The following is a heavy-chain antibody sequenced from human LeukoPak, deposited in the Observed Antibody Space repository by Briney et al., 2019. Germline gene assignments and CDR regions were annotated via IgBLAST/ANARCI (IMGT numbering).Heavy chain of an antibody. CDR3: ARDRVETNIVVVTAIPSAGWFDP. V-gene: IGHV3-30*04. J-gene: IGHJ5*02. D-gene: IGHD2-21*02. CDR2: ISYDGRNK. Sequence: GGSLRLSCAASGFTFSSYAMHWVRQAPGKGLEWVAVISYDGRNKYYADSVKGRFTIYRENSKNTLYLQMNSLRAEDTAVYYCARDRVETNIVVVTAIPSAGWFDPWGQGTLVTVSS. CDR1: GFTFSSYA.